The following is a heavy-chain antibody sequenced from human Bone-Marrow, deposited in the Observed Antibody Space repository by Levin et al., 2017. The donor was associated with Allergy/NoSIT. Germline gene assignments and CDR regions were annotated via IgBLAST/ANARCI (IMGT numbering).Heavy chain of an antibody. J-gene: IGHJ4*02. CDR2: IYYSGST. CDR3: ARLDYYDSSGYYFPDY. D-gene: IGHD3-22*01. CDR1: GGSISSSSYY. V-gene: IGHV4-39*01. Sequence: RASETLSLTCTVSGGSISSSSYYWGWIRQPPGKGLVWIGNIYYSGSTYYNPSLKSRVTISVDTSKNQFSLRLSSVTAADTAVYYCARLDYYDSSGYYFPDYWGQGTLVTVSS.